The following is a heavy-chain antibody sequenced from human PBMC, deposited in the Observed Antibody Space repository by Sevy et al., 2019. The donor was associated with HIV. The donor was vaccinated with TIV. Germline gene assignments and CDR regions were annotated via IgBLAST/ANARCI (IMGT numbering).Heavy chain of an antibody. CDR1: GFTFSSYW. J-gene: IGHJ4*02. Sequence: GGSLRLSCAASGFTFSSYWMRWVRQAPGKGLEWVANIKQDGSEKYYVDSVKGRFTISRDNAKNSLYLQMNSLRAEDTAVYYCARDRSWIQLWSGDYWGQGTLLTVSS. V-gene: IGHV3-7*01. CDR3: ARDRSWIQLWSGDY. CDR2: IKQDGSEK. D-gene: IGHD5-18*01.